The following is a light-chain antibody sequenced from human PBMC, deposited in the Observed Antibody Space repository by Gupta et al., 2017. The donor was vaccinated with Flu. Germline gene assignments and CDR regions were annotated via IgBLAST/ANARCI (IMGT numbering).Light chain of an antibody. CDR1: QSISSY. CDR2: SAS. J-gene: IGKJ4*01. Sequence: DIQTTQSPSSLSASVVDRVTITCRASQSISSYLNWYQQKPGKAPKLLIYSASSWQRRGPSRLSGRGYGKDLPLTISSRQQEEFATYYCQQNDSTPQFTFGRWTKVDIK. V-gene: IGKV1-39*01. CDR3: QQNDSTPQFT.